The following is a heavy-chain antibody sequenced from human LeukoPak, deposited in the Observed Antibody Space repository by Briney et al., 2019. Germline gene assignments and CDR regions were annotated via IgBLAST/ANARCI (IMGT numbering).Heavy chain of an antibody. D-gene: IGHD3-10*01. Sequence: SETLSLTCTVSGGSISSYYWSWIRRPPGKGLEWIGYIYYSGSTNYNPSLKSRVTISVDTSKNQFSLKLSSVTAADTAVYYCARGVGELLAYYFDYWGQGTLVTLSS. CDR2: IYYSGST. V-gene: IGHV4-59*01. J-gene: IGHJ4*02. CDR3: ARGVGELLAYYFDY. CDR1: GGSISSYY.